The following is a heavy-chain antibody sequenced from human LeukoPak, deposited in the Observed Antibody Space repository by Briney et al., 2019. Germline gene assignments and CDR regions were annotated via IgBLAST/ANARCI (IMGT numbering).Heavy chain of an antibody. CDR1: GFIVSDNY. Sequence: GGSLRLSCAASGFIVSDNYMTWVRRTPGKGLEWVSLLSGGGRTYYADSVKGRFTISRDDSNNVLYLQMNNLRAEDTAVYYCARDPPSYSGYDWGNYWGQGTLVTVSS. CDR3: ARDPPSYSGYDWGNY. J-gene: IGHJ4*02. CDR2: LSGGGRT. V-gene: IGHV3-66*01. D-gene: IGHD5-12*01.